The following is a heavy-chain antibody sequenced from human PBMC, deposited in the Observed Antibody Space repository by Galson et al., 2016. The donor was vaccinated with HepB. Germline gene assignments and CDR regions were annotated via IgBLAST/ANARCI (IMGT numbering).Heavy chain of an antibody. CDR3: AKDRRYYDSSGYFWEGYYYDGMDV. V-gene: IGHV3-30*18. J-gene: IGHJ6*02. D-gene: IGHD3-22*01. Sequence: SLRLSCAASGFTFSSYGMHWVRQAPGKGLEWVAVISYDGSDKYYADSVKGRFTISRDNSKNTLNLQMNSLRAEDTAAYYCAKDRRYYDSSGYFWEGYYYDGMDVWGQGTTVTVSS. CDR1: GFTFSSYG. CDR2: ISYDGSDK.